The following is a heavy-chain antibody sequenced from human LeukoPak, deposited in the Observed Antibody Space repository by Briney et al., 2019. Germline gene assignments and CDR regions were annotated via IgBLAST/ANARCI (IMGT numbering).Heavy chain of an antibody. CDR1: GFTFSSYW. V-gene: IGHV3-7*01. CDR3: AEHQARDSNLDY. CDR2: IKQDGSEK. D-gene: IGHD4-11*01. J-gene: IGHJ4*02. Sequence: GRSLRLSCAASGFTFSSYWMSWVRQAPGKGLEWVANIKQDGSEKYYVDSVKGRFTISRDNAKNSLYLQMNSLRAEDTAVYYCAEHQARDSNLDYWGQGTLVTVSS.